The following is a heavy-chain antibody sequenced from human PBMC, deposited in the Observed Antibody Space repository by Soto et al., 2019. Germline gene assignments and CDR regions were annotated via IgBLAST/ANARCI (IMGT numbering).Heavy chain of an antibody. D-gene: IGHD3-9*01. J-gene: IGHJ6*02. CDR1: GYTLTELS. CDR3: ATNDILTGYLSFYYYGMDV. CDR2: FDPEDGET. V-gene: IGHV1-24*01. Sequence: GASVKVSCKVSGYTLTELSMHWVRQAPGKGLEWMGGFDPEDGETIYAQKFQGRVTMTEDTSTDTAYMELSSLRSEDTAVYYCATNDILTGYLSFYYYGMDVWGQGTTVTVSS.